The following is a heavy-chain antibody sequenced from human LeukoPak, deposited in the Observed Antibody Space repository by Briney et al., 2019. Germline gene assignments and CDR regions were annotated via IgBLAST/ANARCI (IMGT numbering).Heavy chain of an antibody. J-gene: IGHJ4*02. CDR1: GFTFSTYA. Sequence: GGSLRLSCAASGFTFSTYAMTWVRQAPGKGLEWVSLISGTGGSTYYADSVKGRFTISRDNSKNTLYLQMNSLRAEDTAIYYCAKDYAVGSIDYWGQGTLVTVSS. CDR3: AKDYAVGSIDY. CDR2: ISGTGGST. V-gene: IGHV3-23*01. D-gene: IGHD3-16*01.